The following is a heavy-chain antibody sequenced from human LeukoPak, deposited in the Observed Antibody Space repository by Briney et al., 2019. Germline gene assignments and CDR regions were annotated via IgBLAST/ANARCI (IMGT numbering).Heavy chain of an antibody. CDR3: AKDMAVTAHYSPFDY. CDR2: ISWNSGSI. D-gene: IGHD2-21*02. V-gene: IGHV3-9*01. Sequence: PGRSLRLSCAASGFTFDDYAMHWVRQAPGKGLEWVSGISWNSGSIGYADSVKGRFTISRDNAKNSLYLQMNSLRAEDTALYYCAKDMAVTAHYSPFDYWGQGTLVTVSS. J-gene: IGHJ4*02. CDR1: GFTFDDYA.